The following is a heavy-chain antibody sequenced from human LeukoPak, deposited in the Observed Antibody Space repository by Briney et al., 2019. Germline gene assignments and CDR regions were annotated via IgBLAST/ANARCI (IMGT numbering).Heavy chain of an antibody. Sequence: ASVKVSCKASGYTFTGYYMHWVRQAPGQGLEWMGWINPNSGGTNYAQKFQGRVTMTRDMSISTAYMELSRLRSDDTAVYYCARLPGYSSGWFHGEADYWGQGALVTVSS. CDR1: GYTFTGYY. D-gene: IGHD6-19*01. V-gene: IGHV1-2*02. J-gene: IGHJ4*02. CDR3: ARLPGYSSGWFHGEADY. CDR2: INPNSGGT.